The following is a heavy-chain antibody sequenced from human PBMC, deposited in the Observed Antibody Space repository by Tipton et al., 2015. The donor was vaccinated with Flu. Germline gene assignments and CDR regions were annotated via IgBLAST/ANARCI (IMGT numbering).Heavy chain of an antibody. CDR1: GFSFRDYE. Sequence: SLRLSCVPSGFSFRDYEMNWVRQAPGKGLEWVAYISSRATTTYYADSVRGRFTISKDNARESLFLQMNSLRAEDTAIYYCARDGSMERSGYDFDLWGQGTQVTVSS. D-gene: IGHD3-22*01. V-gene: IGHV3-48*03. J-gene: IGHJ4*02. CDR2: ISSRATTT. CDR3: ARDGSMERSGYDFDL.